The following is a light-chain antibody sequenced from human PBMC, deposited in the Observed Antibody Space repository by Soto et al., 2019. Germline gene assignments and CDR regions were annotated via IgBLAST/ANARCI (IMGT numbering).Light chain of an antibody. V-gene: IGLV1-36*01. Sequence: QSVPTQPPSVSGAPRQRVTISCSGSSSNIGNKPVNWYQQLPGKAPRLLIYYDDLLPSGVSDRFSGSKSGTSASLAISGLQSEDEADYYCATWDDSLNKEVFGGGTKLTVL. CDR3: ATWDDSLNKEV. CDR2: YDD. CDR1: SSNIGNKP. J-gene: IGLJ2*01.